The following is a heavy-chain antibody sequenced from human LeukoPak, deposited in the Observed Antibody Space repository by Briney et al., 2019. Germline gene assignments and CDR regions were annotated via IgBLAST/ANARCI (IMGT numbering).Heavy chain of an antibody. CDR2: INPSGGST. D-gene: IGHD4-11*01. CDR1: GYTFTTYY. Sequence: ASVKVPCKASGYTFTTYYMHWVRQAPGQGLEWMGIINPSGGSTTYAQKFQGRVTMTRDTSTSTVYMELSSLRSEDTAVFFCARAFTVRSRIDYWGQGTLVTVSS. CDR3: ARAFTVRSRIDY. J-gene: IGHJ4*02. V-gene: IGHV1-46*01.